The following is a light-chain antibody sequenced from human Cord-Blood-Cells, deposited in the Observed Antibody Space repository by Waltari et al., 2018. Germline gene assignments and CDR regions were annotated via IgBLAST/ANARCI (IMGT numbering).Light chain of an antibody. J-gene: IGLJ2*01. V-gene: IGLV2-14*01. Sequence: QSALTQPASVSGSPGQSLTIPCTGTSSDVGGYNYVSWYQQHPGKAPKLMIYDVSNRPSGVSNRFSVSKSGNTASLTISGLQAEDEADYYCSSYTSSSTLVFGGGTKLTVL. CDR2: DVS. CDR1: SSDVGGYNY. CDR3: SSYTSSSTLV.